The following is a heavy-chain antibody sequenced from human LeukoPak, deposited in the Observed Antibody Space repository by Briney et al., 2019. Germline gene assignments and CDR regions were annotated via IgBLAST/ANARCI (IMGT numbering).Heavy chain of an antibody. V-gene: IGHV4-30-2*01. CDR3: ARGPSFPLYYFAS. CDR2: IYHSGST. D-gene: IGHD6-6*01. CDR1: GGSISSGGYY. Sequence: SQTLSLTCTGSGGSISSGGYYWSWIRQPPGKGLEWIGYIYHSGSTYYNPSLKSRVTISVDRSKNQFSLKLSSVTAADTAVYYCARGPSFPLYYFASWGQGILVTVSS. J-gene: IGHJ4*02.